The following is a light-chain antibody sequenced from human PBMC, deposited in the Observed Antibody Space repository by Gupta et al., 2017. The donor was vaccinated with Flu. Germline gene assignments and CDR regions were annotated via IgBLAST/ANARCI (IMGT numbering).Light chain of an antibody. CDR1: QSFTSNY. J-gene: IGKJ1*01. V-gene: IGKV3-20*01. Sequence: EIVLTQSPGTLSLSPGETATLSCRASQSFTSNYLAWYQQKPGQAPRLLMRGASSRATGIPDRFSGSVSGTDFTLTISRLEPEDFAVYYCQQSAASQWTFGQGTKVEIK. CDR3: QQSAASQWT. CDR2: GAS.